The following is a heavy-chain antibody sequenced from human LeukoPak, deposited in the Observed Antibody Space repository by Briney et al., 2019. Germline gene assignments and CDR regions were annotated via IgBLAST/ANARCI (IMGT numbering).Heavy chain of an antibody. D-gene: IGHD3-22*01. CDR2: IKQDGSEK. CDR3: AKAPRYYYDSSGYYNC. Sequence: GGSLRLSCAASGFTFSSYWMSWFRQAPGKGLEWVANIKQDGSEKYYADSVKGRFTSSRDNSKNTLYLQMNSLRAEDTAVYYCAKAPRYYYDSSGYYNCWGQGTLVTVSS. CDR1: GFTFSSYW. V-gene: IGHV3-7*01. J-gene: IGHJ4*02.